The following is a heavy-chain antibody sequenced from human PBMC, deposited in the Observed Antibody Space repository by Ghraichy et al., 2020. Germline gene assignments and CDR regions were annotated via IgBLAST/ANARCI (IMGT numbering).Heavy chain of an antibody. CDR3: ARDGIDTDDAFDS. Sequence: SETLSLTCTVSGGSISSYYWSWIRQPPGKGLEWIGYIYYSGSTNYNPSLKSRVTISVDTSKNQFSLKLSSVTAADTAVYYCARDGIDTDDAFDSWGQGTMVTVSS. D-gene: IGHD1-26*01. CDR2: IYYSGST. CDR1: GGSISSYY. J-gene: IGHJ3*02. V-gene: IGHV4-59*01.